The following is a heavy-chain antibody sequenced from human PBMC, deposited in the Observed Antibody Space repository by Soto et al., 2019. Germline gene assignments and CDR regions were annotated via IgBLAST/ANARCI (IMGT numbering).Heavy chain of an antibody. Sequence: EVQLVESGGGLVQPGWSLRLSCATSGFILSDCAMNWVRQAPGKGLEWVAYISSSSSVIDYADSVKGRFTVSRDNARNSLYLQRNSLRAEDTAVYYCARDLSWGSNWYYYMDVWGKGTTVTVSS. CDR3: ARDLSWGSNWYYYMDV. CDR2: ISSSSSVI. CDR1: GFILSDCA. V-gene: IGHV3-48*01. J-gene: IGHJ6*03. D-gene: IGHD7-27*01.